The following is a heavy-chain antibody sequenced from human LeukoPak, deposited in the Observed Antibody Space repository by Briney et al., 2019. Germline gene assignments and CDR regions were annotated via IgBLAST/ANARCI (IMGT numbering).Heavy chain of an antibody. Sequence: SETLSLTCTVSGGSISSYYWSWIRQAPGKGLEWIGYMYYSGSTNYNPSLKSRVSISVDTSKNQFSLKLSSVTAADRAVYYCAKGGEMATVDYWGQGTLVTVSS. J-gene: IGHJ4*02. CDR2: MYYSGST. D-gene: IGHD5-24*01. V-gene: IGHV4-59*01. CDR1: GGSISSYY. CDR3: AKGGEMATVDY.